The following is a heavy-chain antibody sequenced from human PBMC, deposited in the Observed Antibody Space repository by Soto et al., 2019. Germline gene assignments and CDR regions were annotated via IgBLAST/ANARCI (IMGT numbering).Heavy chain of an antibody. V-gene: IGHV1-69*01. CDR2: IIPYYNTL. Sequence: QAQVVQSGAEVRKPGSSVKLSCKASEGTFNSYAIAWVRQAPGQGLEWMGGIIPYYNTLNYAQKFQDRVTITADDSTNNVYMELSSLRSDDTAVYFCASGASRWYPYFFDSWAQGTLVTVSS. J-gene: IGHJ4*02. D-gene: IGHD6-13*01. CDR1: EGTFNSYA. CDR3: ASGASRWYPYFFDS.